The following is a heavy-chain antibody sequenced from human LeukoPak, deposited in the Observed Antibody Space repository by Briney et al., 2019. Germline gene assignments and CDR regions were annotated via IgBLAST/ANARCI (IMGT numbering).Heavy chain of an antibody. CDR3: ARGRQWLVYYGMDV. CDR1: GGSFSGYY. Sequence: SETLSLTCAVYGGSFSGYYWSWIRQPPGKGLEWIGEINHSGSTNYNPSLKSRVTISVDTSKNQFSLKLSSVTAADTAVYYCARGRQWLVYYGMDVWGQGTTVTVSS. V-gene: IGHV4-34*01. J-gene: IGHJ6*02. CDR2: INHSGST. D-gene: IGHD6-19*01.